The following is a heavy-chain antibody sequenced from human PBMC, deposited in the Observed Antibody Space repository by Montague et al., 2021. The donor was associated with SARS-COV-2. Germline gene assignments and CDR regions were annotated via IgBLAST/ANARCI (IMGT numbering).Heavy chain of an antibody. CDR3: AHSRHILTGYYLTWYFDL. CDR2: IYWDDDK. D-gene: IGHD3-9*01. Sequence: PALVKPTQTLTLTCTFSGFSLSTSGVGVGWIRQPPGKALEWLALIYWDDDKRYSPSLKSRLTVTKDTSKNQVVLTMTNMDPVDTATYYCAHSRHILTGYYLTWYFDLWGRGTLVTVSS. CDR1: GFSLSTSGVG. V-gene: IGHV2-5*02. J-gene: IGHJ2*01.